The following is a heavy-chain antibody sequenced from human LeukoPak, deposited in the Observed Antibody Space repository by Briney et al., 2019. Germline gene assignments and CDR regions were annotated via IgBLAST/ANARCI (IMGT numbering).Heavy chain of an antibody. CDR1: GFTVSSNY. CDR2: IYSGGST. CDR3: ARDRGVLSPVFDY. J-gene: IGHJ4*02. Sequence: PGGSLRLSCAASGFTVSSNYMSWVRQAPGKGLEWVSVIYSGGSTYYADSVKGRFTISRDNSKNTLYLQMNSLRAEDTAVYYCARDRGVLSPVFDYWGQGTLVTVSS. V-gene: IGHV3-66*01. D-gene: IGHD3-10*01.